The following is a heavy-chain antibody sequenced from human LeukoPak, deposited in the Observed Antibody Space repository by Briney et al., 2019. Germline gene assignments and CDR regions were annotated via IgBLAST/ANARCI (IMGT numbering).Heavy chain of an antibody. D-gene: IGHD2-15*01. J-gene: IGHJ4*02. CDR1: GFTFSSYS. CDR3: ATLPSFDY. CDR2: ISSSRSYI. Sequence: GGSLRLSCAASGFTFSSYSMNWVRQAPGKGLEWVSSISSSRSYIYYVDSVKGRFTISRDNAKNSLYLHMNSLRAEDTAVYYCATLPSFDYWGQGPLVTISS. V-gene: IGHV3-21*01.